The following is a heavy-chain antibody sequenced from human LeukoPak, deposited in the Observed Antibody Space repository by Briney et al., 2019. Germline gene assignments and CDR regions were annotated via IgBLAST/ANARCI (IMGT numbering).Heavy chain of an antibody. V-gene: IGHV1-2*02. Sequence: ASVKVSCKASGGTFSSYAISWVRQAPGQGLEWMGWINPNSGGTNYAQKFQGRVTMTRDTSISTAYMELSRLRSDDTAVYYCARVVGAWGEFDYWGQGTLVTVSS. J-gene: IGHJ4*02. CDR1: GGTFSSYA. CDR3: ARVVGAWGEFDY. CDR2: INPNSGGT. D-gene: IGHD1-26*01.